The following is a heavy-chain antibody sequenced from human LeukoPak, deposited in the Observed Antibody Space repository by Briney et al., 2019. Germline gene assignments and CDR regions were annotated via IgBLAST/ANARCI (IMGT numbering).Heavy chain of an antibody. Sequence: GGSLRLSCVASGFTFSSYGMHWVRQAPGKGPEWVAVIWFDGSNKYYADSVKGRFTISRDNSKNTLYLEMNSLRAEDTAVYYCASAAGPFDNWGQGTLVTVSS. CDR3: ASAAGPFDN. J-gene: IGHJ4*02. D-gene: IGHD6-13*01. CDR1: GFTFSSYG. CDR2: IWFDGSNK. V-gene: IGHV3-33*01.